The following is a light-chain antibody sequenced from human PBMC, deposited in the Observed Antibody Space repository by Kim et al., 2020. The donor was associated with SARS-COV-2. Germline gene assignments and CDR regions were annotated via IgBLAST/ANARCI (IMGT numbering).Light chain of an antibody. CDR1: NIESKT. V-gene: IGLV3-21*04. CDR2: YDS. CDR3: QVWDSSSDHPYV. J-gene: IGLJ1*01. Sequence: SYELTQPPSVSVAPEETARITCVGDNIESKTVHWYQQKSGQAPVLVIYYDSDRPSGIPERFSGSNLGNTATLTISRVEAGDEADYYCQVWDSSSDHPYVFGTGTKVTVL.